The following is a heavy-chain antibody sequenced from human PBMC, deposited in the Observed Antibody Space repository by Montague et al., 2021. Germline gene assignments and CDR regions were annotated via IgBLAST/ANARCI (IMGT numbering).Heavy chain of an antibody. J-gene: IGHJ6*02. V-gene: IGHV3-30*18. CDR1: GFTLSSYG. Sequence: SLRLSCAASGFTLSSYGMHWVRQAPGKGLEWVAVISHDGGNKDYVESVKGRFTITRDNPKNTLDLQMNSLRVEDTAVYYCAKGSQRVRGTRFLGHGMDVWGQGTTVTVSS. CDR3: AKGSQRVRGTRFLGHGMDV. D-gene: IGHD3-10*01. CDR2: ISHDGGNK.